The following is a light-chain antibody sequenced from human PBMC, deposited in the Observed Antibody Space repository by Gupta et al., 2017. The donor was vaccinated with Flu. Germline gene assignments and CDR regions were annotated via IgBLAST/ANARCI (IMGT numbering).Light chain of an antibody. Sequence: SYELTQPPSVSVSPGQTARITCSGDALPKRYAYWYQQKPGQAPVLVIYKDSERPSGIPERFSGSTSGTTVTLTITGVQAEDEADYYCQSADSGDSPHVVFGGGTKLTVL. CDR3: QSADSGDSPHVV. CDR1: ALPKRY. V-gene: IGLV3-25*02. J-gene: IGLJ2*01. CDR2: KDS.